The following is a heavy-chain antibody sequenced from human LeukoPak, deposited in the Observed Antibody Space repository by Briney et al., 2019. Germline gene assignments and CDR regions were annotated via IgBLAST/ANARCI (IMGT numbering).Heavy chain of an antibody. CDR2: MNPNSGNT. CDR1: GYTFTSYD. Sequence: ASVKVSCKASGYTFTSYDINWVRQATGQGLEWMGWMNPNSGNTGYAQKFQGRVTMTRNTSISTAYMELSSLRSEDTAVYYCARELYGDQSVDYWGQGTLVTVSS. CDR3: ARELYGDQSVDY. D-gene: IGHD4-17*01. V-gene: IGHV1-8*01. J-gene: IGHJ4*02.